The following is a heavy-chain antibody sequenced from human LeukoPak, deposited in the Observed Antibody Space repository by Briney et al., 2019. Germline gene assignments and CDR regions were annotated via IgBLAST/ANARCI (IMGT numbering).Heavy chain of an antibody. D-gene: IGHD5-18*01. V-gene: IGHV3-23*01. CDR3: GKEMTSMVTVEY. Sequence: PGGSLRLSCVASGFTFSTSAMSWVRQAPGKGLEWVSAISGSGGKTYYADSVKGRFTISRDNSQNTLYLCMNSLRADDTAVYYCGKEMTSMVTVEYWGQGTLVTVSS. J-gene: IGHJ4*02. CDR1: GFTFSTSA. CDR2: ISGSGGKT.